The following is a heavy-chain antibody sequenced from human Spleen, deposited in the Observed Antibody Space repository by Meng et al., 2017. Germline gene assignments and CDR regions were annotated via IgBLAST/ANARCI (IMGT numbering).Heavy chain of an antibody. V-gene: IGHV1-3*01. CDR3: ASLSPYTAMAGGDNYYYYGMDV. J-gene: IGHJ6*02. D-gene: IGHD5-18*01. CDR1: GYTFTSYA. CDR2: INAGNGNT. Sequence: ASVKVSCKASGYTFTSYAMHWVRQAPGQRLEWMGWINAGNGNTKYSQKFQGRVTITRDTSASTAYMELSSPRSEDTAVYYCASLSPYTAMAGGDNYYYYGMDVWGQGTTVTVSS.